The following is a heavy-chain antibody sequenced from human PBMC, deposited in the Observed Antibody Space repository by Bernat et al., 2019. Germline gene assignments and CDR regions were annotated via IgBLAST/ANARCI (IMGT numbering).Heavy chain of an antibody. CDR3: ARNSGDSYGSKDY. V-gene: IGHV3-74*01. D-gene: IGHD5-18*01. Sequence: EVQLVESGRALVQSGGSLRLSCAASGFTFSNYWMHWVRQAPGKGLVWVALINGDGSATNYADSVKGRFTISRDNAKKTLYLQMNSLRAEDTAVYYCARNSGDSYGSKDYWGQGTLVTVAS. CDR1: GFTFSNYW. CDR2: INGDGSAT. J-gene: IGHJ4*02.